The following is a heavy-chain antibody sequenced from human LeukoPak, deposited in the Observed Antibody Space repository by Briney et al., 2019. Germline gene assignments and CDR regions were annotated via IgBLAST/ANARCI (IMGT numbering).Heavy chain of an antibody. D-gene: IGHD3-10*01. CDR2: IHFDGSS. V-gene: IGHV4-39*02. J-gene: IGHJ6*03. Sequence: PSETLALTCTVSGDSISTTNYYWGWLRQPPGKGLEWIGSIHFDGSSDYSPSLKSRVTISIDTSKNHFSLKLNSVTAADTAVYYCARVPMIRGIVIDHMDVWGKGTTVTISS. CDR3: ARVPMIRGIVIDHMDV. CDR1: GDSISTTNYY.